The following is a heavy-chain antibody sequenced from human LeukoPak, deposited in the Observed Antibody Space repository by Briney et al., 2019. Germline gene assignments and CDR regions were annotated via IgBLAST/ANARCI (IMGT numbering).Heavy chain of an antibody. J-gene: IGHJ4*02. CDR3: ARVGRLQYGDYVAFDY. V-gene: IGHV3-9*01. CDR1: GFTFDDYA. D-gene: IGHD4-17*01. CDR2: ISWNSDNV. Sequence: GGSLRLSCAASGFTFDDYAMHWVRQAPGKGLEWVSRISWNSDNVAYADSVKGRFTLSRDNAKNSLYLQMNSLRAEDTAVYYCARVGRLQYGDYVAFDYWGQGALVTVSS.